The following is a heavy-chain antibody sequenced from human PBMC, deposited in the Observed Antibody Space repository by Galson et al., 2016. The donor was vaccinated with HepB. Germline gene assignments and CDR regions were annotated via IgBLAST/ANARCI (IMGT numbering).Heavy chain of an antibody. D-gene: IGHD4/OR15-4a*01. Sequence: QAPGKGLEWVSYISSSGSTIYYADSVKGRFTISRDNHKNSLYLQMASLSAEDPAIYYCAREVRVYGMDVWGQGTTVTVSS. V-gene: IGHV3-11*01. CDR2: ISSSGSTI. CDR3: AREVRVYGMDV. J-gene: IGHJ6*02.